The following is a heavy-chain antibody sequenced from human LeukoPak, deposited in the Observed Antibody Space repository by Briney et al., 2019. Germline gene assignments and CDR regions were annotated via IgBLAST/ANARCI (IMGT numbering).Heavy chain of an antibody. CDR2: IYPGDSDT. Sequence: GESLQISCKGSGYSFTSYWIGWVRQMPGKGLEWMGIIYPGDSDTRYSPSFQGQVTISADKSISTAYLQWSSLKASDTAMYYCAILYYGSGSLYYFDYWGQGTLVTVSS. CDR3: AILYYGSGSLYYFDY. CDR1: GYSFTSYW. J-gene: IGHJ4*02. D-gene: IGHD3-10*01. V-gene: IGHV5-51*01.